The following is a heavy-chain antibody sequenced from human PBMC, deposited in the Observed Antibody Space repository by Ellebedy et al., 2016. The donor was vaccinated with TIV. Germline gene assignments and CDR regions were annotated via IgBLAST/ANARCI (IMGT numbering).Heavy chain of an antibody. V-gene: IGHV4-34*01. Sequence: SETLSLTCAVYGGSFSGYYWSWIRQPPGKGLEWIGEINHSGSTYYNPSLKSRVIILVDTSKNQFSLMLNSVTAADTAVYYCAVNENAFDIWGQGTVVTVSS. CDR1: GGSFSGYY. CDR2: INHSGST. CDR3: AVNENAFDI. D-gene: IGHD1-1*01. J-gene: IGHJ3*02.